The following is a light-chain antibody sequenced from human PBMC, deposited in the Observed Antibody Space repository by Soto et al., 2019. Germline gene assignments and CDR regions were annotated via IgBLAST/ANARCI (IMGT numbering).Light chain of an antibody. CDR2: GAF. V-gene: IGKV3-15*01. CDR3: QQYNDWPLT. J-gene: IGKJ1*01. CDR1: QSLSSN. Sequence: EILMTQSPVTLSVSPGERATLSCRASQSLSSNLAWYQQKPGQAPSLLIYGAFTRATGIPARFSGTGSGTEFTLTISSLQSEDFALYYCQQYNDWPLTFGQGTKVEI.